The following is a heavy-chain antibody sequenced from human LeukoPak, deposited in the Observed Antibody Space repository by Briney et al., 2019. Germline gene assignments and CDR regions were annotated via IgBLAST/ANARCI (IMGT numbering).Heavy chain of an antibody. CDR1: GFTFSSYA. Sequence: GGSLRLSCAASGFTFSSYAMSWVRQAPGKGLEWVSAISGSGGSTYYADSVKGRFTISRDNSKNTLYLQMNSLRAEDTAVYYCAKDDLLGYYGSGSYFDYWGQGTLVTVSS. D-gene: IGHD3-10*01. CDR3: AKDDLLGYYGSGSYFDY. CDR2: ISGSGGST. J-gene: IGHJ4*02. V-gene: IGHV3-23*01.